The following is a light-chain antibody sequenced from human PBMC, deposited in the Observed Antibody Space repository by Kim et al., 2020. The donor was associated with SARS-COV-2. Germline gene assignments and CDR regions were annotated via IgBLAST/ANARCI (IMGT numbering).Light chain of an antibody. CDR1: SSDVGGYDY. Sequence: GQSITISCTGTSSDVGGYDYVSWYQHHPGKAPKLMIYDVSKRPSGVSNRFSGSKSGNTASLTISGLQAEDEADYLCSSCTTSSTYVFGTGTKVTVL. CDR3: SSCTTSSTYV. J-gene: IGLJ1*01. V-gene: IGLV2-14*03. CDR2: DVS.